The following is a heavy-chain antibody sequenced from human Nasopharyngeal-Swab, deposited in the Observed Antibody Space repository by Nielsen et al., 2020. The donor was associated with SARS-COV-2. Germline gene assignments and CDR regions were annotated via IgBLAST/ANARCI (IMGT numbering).Heavy chain of an antibody. D-gene: IGHD2-8*01. J-gene: IGHJ5*02. CDR1: GFTFSSYS. Sequence: GESLKISCAASGFTFSSYSMNWVRQAPGKGLEWVSAISGSGGSTYYADSVKGRFTISRDNSKNTLYLQMNSLRAEDTAVYYCAKEGCTNGVCYEGLWNWFDPWGQGTLVTVSS. CDR3: AKEGCTNGVCYEGLWNWFDP. V-gene: IGHV3-23*01. CDR2: ISGSGGST.